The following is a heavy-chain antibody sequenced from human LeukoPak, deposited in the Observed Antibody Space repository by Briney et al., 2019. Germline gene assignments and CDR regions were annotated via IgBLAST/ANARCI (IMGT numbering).Heavy chain of an antibody. Sequence: PSETLSLTCTVSGGSISSGGYYWSWIRQHPGKGLEWIGYIYYSGSTYYNPSLKSRVTISVDTSKNQFSLKLSSVTAADTAVYYCAGELSGSYAFDIWGQGTMVTVSS. CDR1: GGSISSGGYY. D-gene: IGHD1-26*01. CDR2: IYYSGST. V-gene: IGHV4-31*03. J-gene: IGHJ3*02. CDR3: AGELSGSYAFDI.